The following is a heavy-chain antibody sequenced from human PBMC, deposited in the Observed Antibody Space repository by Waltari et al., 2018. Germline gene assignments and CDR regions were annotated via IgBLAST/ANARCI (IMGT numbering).Heavy chain of an antibody. CDR1: GFSFSSYG. V-gene: IGHV3-48*01. CDR3: APMGASRLTWTD. J-gene: IGHJ4*02. D-gene: IGHD1-26*01. CDR2: ISGGGEHR. Sequence: EVQLVESGGGLVQPGGSLRLSCAASGFSFSSYGMNWVRQAPGKGLGWVGQISGGGEHRSDAEFVKGCFTISRDNAKKSLFLQMNVLRAEDTAVYYCAPMGASRLTWTDWGQGTLVTVSS.